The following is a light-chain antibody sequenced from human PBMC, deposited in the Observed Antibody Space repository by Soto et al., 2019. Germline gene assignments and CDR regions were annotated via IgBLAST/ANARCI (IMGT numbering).Light chain of an antibody. J-gene: IGLJ2*01. CDR2: DVS. CDR3: SSYTSSSALVV. CDR1: SSDVGGYNY. Sequence: QSVLTQPASVSGSPGQSITISCTGNSSDVGGYNYVSWYQQHPGKAPKLMIYDVSNRPSGVANRFSGSKSGNTASLTISGLEADDGADYYCSSYTSSSALVVFGGGTKLTVL. V-gene: IGLV2-14*01.